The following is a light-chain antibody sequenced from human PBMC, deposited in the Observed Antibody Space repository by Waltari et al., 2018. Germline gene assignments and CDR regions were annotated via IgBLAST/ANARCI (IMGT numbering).Light chain of an antibody. CDR2: DAT. V-gene: IGLV2-14*01. CDR1: SSDIVPSNY. J-gene: IGLJ2*01. CDR3: SSYTRVSASVI. Sequence: QSALTQPASVSGSPGQSITISCTGTSSDIVPSNYASWYQQHPARPPKLIIYDATKRPSGVSVRFSGSKSGNTASLTISGLQAEDEADYYCSSYTRVSASVIFGGGTKLTVL.